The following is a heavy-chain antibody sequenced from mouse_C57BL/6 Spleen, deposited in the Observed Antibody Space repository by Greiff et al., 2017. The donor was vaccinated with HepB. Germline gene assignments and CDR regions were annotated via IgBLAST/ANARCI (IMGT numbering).Heavy chain of an antibody. J-gene: IGHJ1*03. Sequence: DVKLQESGGGLVKPGGSLKLSCAASGFTFSSYAMSWVRQTPEKRLEWVATISDGGSYTYYPDNVKGRFTISRDNAKNNLYLQMSHLKSEDTAMYYCASVYYYGSSYGYFDVWGTGTTVTVSS. CDR2: ISDGGSYT. CDR3: ASVYYYGSSYGYFDV. D-gene: IGHD1-1*01. V-gene: IGHV5-4*03. CDR1: GFTFSSYA.